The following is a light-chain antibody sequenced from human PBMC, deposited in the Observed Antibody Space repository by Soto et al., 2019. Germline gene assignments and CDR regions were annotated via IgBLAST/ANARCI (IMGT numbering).Light chain of an antibody. CDR1: QDIHNY. CDR3: PHYYNYPWT. Sequence: AVLLTQSPSSFSASTGDRATITCRASQDIHNYLAWYQQVPGKAPKLLLYAASILQTGVPSRFSGSGSWTDFTLTIDGLQSEDFATYFCPHYYNYPWTFGQGTTVE. V-gene: IGKV1-8*01. J-gene: IGKJ1*01. CDR2: AAS.